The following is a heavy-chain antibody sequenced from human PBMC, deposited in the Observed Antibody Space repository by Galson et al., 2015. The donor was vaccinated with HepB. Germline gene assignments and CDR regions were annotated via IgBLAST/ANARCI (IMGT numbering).Heavy chain of an antibody. D-gene: IGHD3-22*01. V-gene: IGHV3-30*04. CDR3: ARDITMIGMGCFQH. CDR2: LSYDGSYK. J-gene: IGHJ1*01. CDR1: GFTFNSSA. Sequence: SLRLSCAASGFTFNSSAMHWVRQAPGRGLGWVAVLSYDGSYKYYTDSVKGRFTISRDNSKNTLYLQMNSLRTEDTALYSCARDITMIGMGCFQHWGQGTLVTVSS.